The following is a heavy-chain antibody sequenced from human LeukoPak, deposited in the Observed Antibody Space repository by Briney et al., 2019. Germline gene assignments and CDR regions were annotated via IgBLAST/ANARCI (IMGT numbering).Heavy chain of an antibody. CDR2: IIPMFRTP. D-gene: IGHD3-22*01. CDR1: GGTFSNYA. V-gene: IGHV1-69*05. CDR3: ARVGEEDSSGSALGY. Sequence: SVKVSCKASGGTFSNYAISWVRQAPGQGLEWMGRIIPMFRTPNYAQKFRGRVTITTDESTSTAYMELSSLRSEDTAVYYCARVGEEDSSGSALGYWGQGTLVTVSS. J-gene: IGHJ4*02.